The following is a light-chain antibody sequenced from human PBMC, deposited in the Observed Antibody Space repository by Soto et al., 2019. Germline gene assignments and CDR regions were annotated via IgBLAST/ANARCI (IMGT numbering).Light chain of an antibody. Sequence: DIQMTQSPSTLSASVGDRVTITCRANQSVSRWLAWYQKRPGKAPNLLIYKASILESGVPSRFSGSGSGTEFTLTISSLQPDDVATYYCQHYDTYPLTFGGGTKVEIK. J-gene: IGKJ4*01. CDR2: KAS. CDR3: QHYDTYPLT. V-gene: IGKV1-5*03. CDR1: QSVSRW.